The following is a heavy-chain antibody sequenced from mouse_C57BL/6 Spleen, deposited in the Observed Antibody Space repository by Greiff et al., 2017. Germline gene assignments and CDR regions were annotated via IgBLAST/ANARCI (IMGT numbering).Heavy chain of an antibody. CDR2: INPSSGYT. J-gene: IGHJ2*01. V-gene: IGHV1-4*01. CDR3: ARDYYYGSSYEYFDY. Sequence: QVQLQQSGAELARPGASVKMSCKASGYTFTSYTMHWVKRRPGQGLEWIGYINPSSGYTKYNQKFKDKATLTADKSSSTAYMQLSSLTSEDSAVYYGARDYYYGSSYEYFDYWGQGTTLTVSS. D-gene: IGHD1-1*01. CDR1: GYTFTSYT.